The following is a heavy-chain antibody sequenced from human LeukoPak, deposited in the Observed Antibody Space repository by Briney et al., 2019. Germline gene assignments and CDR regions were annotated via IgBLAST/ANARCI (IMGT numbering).Heavy chain of an antibody. CDR2: IYYSGST. CDR1: GGSISSGGYY. V-gene: IGHV4-31*03. Sequence: SQTLSLTCTVSGGSISSGGYYWSWIRQHPGKGLEWIGYIYYSGSTYHNPSLKSRVTISVDTSKNQFSLKLSSVTAADTAVYYCARGGGYSSSWYSVKTSNYFDYWGQGTLVTVSS. D-gene: IGHD6-13*01. J-gene: IGHJ4*02. CDR3: ARGGGYSSSWYSVKTSNYFDY.